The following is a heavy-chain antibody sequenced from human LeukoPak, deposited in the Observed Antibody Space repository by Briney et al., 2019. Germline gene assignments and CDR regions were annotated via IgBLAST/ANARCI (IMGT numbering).Heavy chain of an antibody. D-gene: IGHD1-26*01. V-gene: IGHV3-23*01. CDR3: ARTTRILGASLVDY. CDR1: GFYFDYYA. J-gene: IGHJ4*02. Sequence: GGSLRLSCAASGFYFDYYAMSWVRQPPGQGLEWVSTISGSAITTFYADAVKDRFTISRDNSQNTLFLQMNSLRADDTAVYHCARTTRILGASLVDYWGQGIQVTVSS. CDR2: ISGSAITT.